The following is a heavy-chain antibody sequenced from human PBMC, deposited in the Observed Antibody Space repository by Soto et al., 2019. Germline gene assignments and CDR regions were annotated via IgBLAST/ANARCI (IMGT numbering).Heavy chain of an antibody. V-gene: IGHV3-23*01. CDR1: GFTFGNYA. Sequence: EVQLLESGGGLVQPGGSLRLSCAASGFTFGNYAMIWVRQAPGKGLEWVSTISGGGDGTFYADSVRGRFTISRENSRNTVYLQMNSLRAEDTAVYYCAKKGLGSLETYCSTGDCHYAFDIWGQGTMVTVSS. CDR2: ISGGGDGT. D-gene: IGHD2-15*01. CDR3: AKKGLGSLETYCSTGDCHYAFDI. J-gene: IGHJ3*02.